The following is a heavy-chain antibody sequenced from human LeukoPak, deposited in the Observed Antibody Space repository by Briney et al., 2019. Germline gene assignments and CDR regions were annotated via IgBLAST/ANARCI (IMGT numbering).Heavy chain of an antibody. D-gene: IGHD6-19*01. CDR1: GFTFSTYW. CDR2: IKQDGSEK. V-gene: IGHV3-7*01. CDR3: ARIGCSSGWYAFYFDC. J-gene: IGHJ4*02. Sequence: PGGSLRLSCAASGFTFSTYWMSWVRQAPGKGLEWVANIKQDGSEKYFVDSVKGRFTISRDNAKNSLYLQMNSLRAEDTAVYYCARIGCSSGWYAFYFDCWGQGTLVTVSS.